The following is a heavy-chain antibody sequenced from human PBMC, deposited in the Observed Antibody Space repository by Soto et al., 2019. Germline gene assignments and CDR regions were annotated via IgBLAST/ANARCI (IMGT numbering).Heavy chain of an antibody. CDR2: IYYSGRT. J-gene: IGHJ6*02. V-gene: IGHV4-31*03. D-gene: IGHD6-19*01. Sequence: QVQLQESGPGLVKPSQTLSLTCTVSGGSISSGGYYWSWIRQNPGKGLEWIGYIYYSGRTYYNPSLKSRVTISVDTSKDQFSMKLSSVTAADTAVYYCARDFTDSSGPTLGMGVWGQGTTVTVSS. CDR1: GGSISSGGYY. CDR3: ARDFTDSSGPTLGMGV.